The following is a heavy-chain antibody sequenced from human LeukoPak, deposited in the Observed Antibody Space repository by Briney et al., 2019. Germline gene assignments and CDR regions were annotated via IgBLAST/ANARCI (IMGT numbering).Heavy chain of an antibody. Sequence: SETLSLTCTASDDSISDYYRGWIRQPPGKGLEWIGYIHNSGTSTYNLSLKSRVTISVDTSKNQFSLKLSSVTAADTAVYYCASLRGDFWSGYYTGRVDYFDYWGQGTLVTVSS. CDR3: ASLRGDFWSGYYTGRVDYFDY. J-gene: IGHJ4*02. V-gene: IGHV4-59*01. CDR2: IHNSGTS. CDR1: DDSISDYY. D-gene: IGHD3-3*01.